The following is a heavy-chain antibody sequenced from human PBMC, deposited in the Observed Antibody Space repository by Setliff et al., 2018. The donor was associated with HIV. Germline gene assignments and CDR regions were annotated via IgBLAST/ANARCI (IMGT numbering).Heavy chain of an antibody. CDR2: IYHSGIT. Sequence: SETLSLTCAVSGYSISSGYYWGWIRQPPGRGLEWIGNIYHSGITYYNPSLKSRATISVDTSKNQFSLKLTSVTAADTAVYYCARGGRSLAAQTWFDPWGQGTLVTVSS. CDR1: GYSISSGYY. D-gene: IGHD6-6*01. CDR3: ARGGRSLAAQTWFDP. V-gene: IGHV4-38-2*01. J-gene: IGHJ5*02.